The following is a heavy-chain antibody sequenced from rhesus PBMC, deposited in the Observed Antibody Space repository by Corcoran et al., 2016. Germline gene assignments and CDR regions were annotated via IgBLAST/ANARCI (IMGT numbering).Heavy chain of an antibody. CDR1: GYSISSGYG. V-gene: IGHV4-127*01. CDR3: ARESTAAGFDY. CDR2: IGGRSRTT. Sequence: QVQLKESGPGLVKPSETLSLTCAVSGYSISSGYGWSWIRQPPGKGLEWIGYIGGRSRTTNYTPSLKSRVTFSIDTSKNQFSLKLSSVTAADTAVYYCARESTAAGFDYWGQGVLVTVSS. J-gene: IGHJ4*01. D-gene: IGHD4-29*01.